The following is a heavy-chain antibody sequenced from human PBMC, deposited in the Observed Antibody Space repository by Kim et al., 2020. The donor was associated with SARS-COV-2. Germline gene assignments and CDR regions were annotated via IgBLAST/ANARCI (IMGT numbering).Heavy chain of an antibody. J-gene: IGHJ4*02. Sequence: GGSLRLSCAASGFTFSTYAMGWVRQAPGKGLDWVSIISGPGDSTQYTDSVKGRFTISRDNSKSTLYLQMNSLRAEDTAIYYCAKGRGSTYPRSRELDYWGQGSLVTVSS. CDR2: ISGPGDST. CDR3: AKGRGSTYPRSRELDY. D-gene: IGHD2-15*01. CDR1: GFTFSTYA. V-gene: IGHV3-23*01.